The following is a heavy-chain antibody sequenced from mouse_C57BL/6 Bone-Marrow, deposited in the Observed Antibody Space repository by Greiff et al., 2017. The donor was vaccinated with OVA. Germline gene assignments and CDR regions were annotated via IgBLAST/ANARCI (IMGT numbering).Heavy chain of an antibody. V-gene: IGHV1-22*01. CDR3: ATIYDGYYPDY. Sequence: EVQLVESGPELVKPGASVKMSCKASGYTFTDYNMHWVKQSHGKSLEWIGYINPNNGGTSYNQKFKGKATLTVNKSSSTAYMELRSLTSEDSAVYYCATIYDGYYPDYWGQGTTLTVSS. J-gene: IGHJ2*01. CDR2: INPNNGGT. D-gene: IGHD2-3*01. CDR1: GYTFTDYN.